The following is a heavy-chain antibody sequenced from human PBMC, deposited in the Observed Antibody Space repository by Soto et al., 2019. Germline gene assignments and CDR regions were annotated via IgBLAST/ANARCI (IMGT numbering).Heavy chain of an antibody. CDR1: GFTVSSNY. V-gene: IGHV3-53*04. CDR2: IYSGGCT. CDR3: ARGPAVAGTDYYYGMDV. J-gene: IGHJ6*02. Sequence: EVQLVESGGGLVQPGGSLRLSCAASGFTVSSNYMSWVRQAPGKGREWVSVIYSGGCTYYADAVRGRFTISRHNSKNTLYFQMNSLRAEDTAVYYCARGPAVAGTDYYYGMDVWGQGTTVTVSS. D-gene: IGHD6-19*01.